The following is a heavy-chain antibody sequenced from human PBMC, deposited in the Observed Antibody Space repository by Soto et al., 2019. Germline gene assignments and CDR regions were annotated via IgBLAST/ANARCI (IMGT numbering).Heavy chain of an antibody. J-gene: IGHJ5*02. CDR1: GFSLSTSGMC. CDR3: ARSIAVALKGWFDP. D-gene: IGHD6-19*01. CDR2: IDWDDDK. Sequence: GSGPTLVNPTQTLTLTCTFSGFSLSTSGMCVSWIRQPPGKALEWLALIDWDDDKYYSTSLKTWLTISKDTSKNQVVLTMTNMDPVDTATYYCARSIAVALKGWFDPWGQGTLVTVSS. V-gene: IGHV2-70*01.